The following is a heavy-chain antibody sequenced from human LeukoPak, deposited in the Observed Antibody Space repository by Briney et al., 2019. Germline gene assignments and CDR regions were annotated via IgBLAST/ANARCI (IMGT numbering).Heavy chain of an antibody. CDR2: IYHSGST. Sequence: NPSETLSLTCAVSGGSISSSNWWSWVRQPPGKGLEWIGEIYHSGSTNYNPSLKSRDTISVDTSKNQFSLKLCSVTAADTAVYYCARDSYSGATIVSAAFDIWGQGTMVTVSS. J-gene: IGHJ3*02. CDR3: ARDSYSGATIVSAAFDI. D-gene: IGHD1-26*01. CDR1: GGSISSSNW. V-gene: IGHV4-4*02.